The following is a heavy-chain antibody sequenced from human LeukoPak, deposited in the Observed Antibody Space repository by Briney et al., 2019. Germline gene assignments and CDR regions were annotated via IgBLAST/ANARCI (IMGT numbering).Heavy chain of an antibody. CDR1: GFTFSSYA. CDR2: ISGSGGST. D-gene: IGHD3-3*01. J-gene: IGHJ3*01. Sequence: GGSLRLSCAVSGFTFSSYAMAWVRQAPGKGLEWVSGISGSGGSTYYADSLKGRFIISRDNSNNTVFLQMNSLRAEDTAIYYCAKGTGVGGDDAFGFWGQGTMVTVSS. CDR3: AKGTGVGGDDAFGF. V-gene: IGHV3-23*01.